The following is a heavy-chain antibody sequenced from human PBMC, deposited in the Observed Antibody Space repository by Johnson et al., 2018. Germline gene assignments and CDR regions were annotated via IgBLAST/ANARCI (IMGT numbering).Heavy chain of an antibody. CDR3: AKDPSVAVADIAEYFQH. D-gene: IGHD6-19*01. CDR2: ISSNGGST. CDR1: GFTFSSYA. V-gene: IGHV3-64*01. Sequence: VQLVQSGGGLVQPGGSLRLSCAASGFTFSSYAMHWVRQAPGKGLEYVSAISSNGGSTYYANSVKGRFTISRDNSKNTLYLQMGSLRAEEMAVYYCAKDPSVAVADIAEYFQHWGQGTLVTVSS. J-gene: IGHJ1*01.